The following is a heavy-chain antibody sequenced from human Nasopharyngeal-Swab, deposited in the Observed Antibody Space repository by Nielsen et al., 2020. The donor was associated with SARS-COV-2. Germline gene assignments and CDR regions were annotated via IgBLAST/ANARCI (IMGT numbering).Heavy chain of an antibody. CDR3: ASLPYCSSDTCFPIDL. CDR2: ISYSGKN. CDR1: GGSVSDYY. J-gene: IGHJ5*02. V-gene: IGHV4-59*08. D-gene: IGHD2-2*01. Sequence: SETLSLTCTVSGGSVSDYYWSWIRQPPGKGLEWLGYISYSGKNNYKPSLKSRVTISVDTSKNQCSLRLSSVTAADTATYYCASLPYCSSDTCFPIDLWGQGTLVTVSS.